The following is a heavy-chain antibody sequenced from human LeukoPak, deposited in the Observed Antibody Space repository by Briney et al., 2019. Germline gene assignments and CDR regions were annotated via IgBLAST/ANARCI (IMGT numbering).Heavy chain of an antibody. V-gene: IGHV4-39*02. CDR3: ARDGVRGVLADY. CDR1: GGSISSSSYY. J-gene: IGHJ4*02. CDR2: IYYSGST. Sequence: SETLSLTCTVSGGSISSSSYYWGWIRQTPGKGLEWIGTIYYSGSTYYNPSLKSRVTMSVDTSKNQFSLKLSSLTAADTAVYYCARDGVRGVLADYWGQGTLVTVSS. D-gene: IGHD3-10*01.